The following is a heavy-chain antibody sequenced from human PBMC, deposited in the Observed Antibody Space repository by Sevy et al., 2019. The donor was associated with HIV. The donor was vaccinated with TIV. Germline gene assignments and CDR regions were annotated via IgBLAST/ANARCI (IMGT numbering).Heavy chain of an antibody. CDR3: VKEGGGEGGDH. Sequence: GGSLRLSCAASGFSYSSYGMHWVRQAPGKGLEWVAYIQYDESNKDYEDSVKGQFTISRDNSKNTLDLQMNSLRVEDTAVYYCVKEGGGEGGDHWGQGTLVTVSS. J-gene: IGHJ4*02. CDR2: IQYDESNK. V-gene: IGHV3-30*02. D-gene: IGHD2-21*01. CDR1: GFSYSSYG.